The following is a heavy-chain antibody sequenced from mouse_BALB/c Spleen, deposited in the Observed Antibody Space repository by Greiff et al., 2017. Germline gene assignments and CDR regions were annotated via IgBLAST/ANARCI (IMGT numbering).Heavy chain of an antibody. CDR3: TRGDGRGAMDY. V-gene: IGHV5-6-4*01. CDR2: ISSGGSYT. CDR1: GFTFSSYT. D-gene: IGHD1-1*01. Sequence: EVQRVESGGGLVKPGGSLKLSCAASGFTFSSYTMSWVRQTPEKRLEWVATISSGGSYTYYPDSVKGRFTISRDNAKNTLYLQMSSLKSEDTAMYYCTRGDGRGAMDYWGQGTSVTVSS. J-gene: IGHJ4*01.